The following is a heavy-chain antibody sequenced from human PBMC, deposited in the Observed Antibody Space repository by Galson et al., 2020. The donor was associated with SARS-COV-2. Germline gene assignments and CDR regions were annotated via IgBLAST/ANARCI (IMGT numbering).Heavy chain of an antibody. CDR3: ASCHVLRYFDWLLPSGNWFDP. V-gene: IGHV4-39*06. CDR2: IYYSGST. J-gene: IGHJ5*02. CDR1: GGSISSSRYY. Sequence: SQTLSLTCTVSGGSISSSRYYWGWIRQPPGKGLEWIGSIYYSGSTYYNPSPTSRVTISVDTSKNQFPLKLSSVTAADAAVYYCASCHVLRYFDWLLPSGNWFDPWGQGTLVTVSS. D-gene: IGHD3-9*01.